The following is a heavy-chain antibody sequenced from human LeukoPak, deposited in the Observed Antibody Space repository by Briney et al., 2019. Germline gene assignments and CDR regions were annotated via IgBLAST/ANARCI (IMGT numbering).Heavy chain of an antibody. CDR1: GFTVSSNY. D-gene: IGHD2-2*01. V-gene: IGHV3-66*01. Sequence: PGGSLRLSCAASGFTVSSNYMSWVRQAPGKGLEWVSVIYSGGSTYYADSVKGRFTISRDNSKNTLYLQMNSLRAEDTAVYYCAKEGDDIVVVPAAIWVDYWGQGTLVTVSS. CDR2: IYSGGST. J-gene: IGHJ4*02. CDR3: AKEGDDIVVVPAAIWVDY.